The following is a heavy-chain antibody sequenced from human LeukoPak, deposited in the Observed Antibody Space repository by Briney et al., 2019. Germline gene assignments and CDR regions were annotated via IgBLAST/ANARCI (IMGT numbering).Heavy chain of an antibody. V-gene: IGHV4-39*07. CDR1: GGSISSSSYY. Sequence: SETLSLTCTVSGGSISSSSYYWGWIRQPPGKGLEWIGSIYHSGSTNYNPSLKSRVTISVDKSKDQFSLNLSSVTAADTAVYYCARVIGSWRYFDIWGQGTMVTVSS. D-gene: IGHD3-16*02. CDR2: IYHSGST. J-gene: IGHJ3*02. CDR3: ARVIGSWRYFDI.